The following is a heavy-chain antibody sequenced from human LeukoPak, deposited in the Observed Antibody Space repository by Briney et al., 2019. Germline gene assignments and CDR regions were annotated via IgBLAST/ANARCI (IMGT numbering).Heavy chain of an antibody. D-gene: IGHD3-3*01. CDR1: GFTFTNYA. CDR3: AKELTIFGVVTHFDY. CDR2: ISGSGSST. V-gene: IGHV3-23*01. Sequence: GGSLRLSCAASGFTFTNYAMTWVRQAPGKGLEWVSAISGSGSSTYYADSVKGRFTISRDNSKNTLYLQMNSLRAEDTAVYYCAKELTIFGVVTHFDYWGQGTLVTVSS. J-gene: IGHJ4*02.